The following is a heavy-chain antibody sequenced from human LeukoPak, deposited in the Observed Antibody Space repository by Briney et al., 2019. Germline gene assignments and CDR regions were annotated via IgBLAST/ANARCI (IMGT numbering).Heavy chain of an antibody. V-gene: IGHV3-15*01. CDR1: GFTFSSYG. CDR2: IKSKTDGGTT. Sequence: PGRSLRLSCAASGFTFSSYGMHWVRQAPGKGLEWVGRIKSKTDGGTTDYAAPVKGRFTISRDDSKNTLYLQMNSLKTEDTAVYYCTTALRPLSDYWGQGTLVTVSS. D-gene: IGHD4-17*01. J-gene: IGHJ4*02. CDR3: TTALRPLSDY.